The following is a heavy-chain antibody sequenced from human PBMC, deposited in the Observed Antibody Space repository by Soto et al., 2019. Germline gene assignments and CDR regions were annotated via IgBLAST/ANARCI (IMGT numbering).Heavy chain of an antibody. D-gene: IGHD2-8*01. CDR3: AKDNGQPGTRDWYFDL. J-gene: IGHJ2*01. V-gene: IGHV3-23*01. Sequence: EVQLLESGGGLVQPGGSLRLSCAASGFTFRSYAMSWVRQAPGKGLEWVSGISSTGCSTYYADSVKGRFTISRDNSTNTLYLQMNSLRVEDTALYSCAKDNGQPGTRDWYFDLWGRGTLFSVSS. CDR1: GFTFRSYA. CDR2: ISSTGCST.